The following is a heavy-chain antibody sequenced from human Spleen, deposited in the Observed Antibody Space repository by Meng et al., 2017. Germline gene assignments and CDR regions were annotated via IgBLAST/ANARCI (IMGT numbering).Heavy chain of an antibody. D-gene: IGHD3-9*01. CDR3: ARQLRYFDWFDL. Sequence: HLQQSGPILVKPSPPRPLTCTVSGGSMINSDFYWSWIRQHPERGLEWIGYIYHSGTTSYHPSLKSRITISLDTSQNKFSLEVASVTAADTAVYYCARQLRYFDWFDLWGQGTLVTVSS. J-gene: IGHJ5*02. V-gene: IGHV4-31*02. CDR1: GGSMINSDFY. CDR2: IYHSGTT.